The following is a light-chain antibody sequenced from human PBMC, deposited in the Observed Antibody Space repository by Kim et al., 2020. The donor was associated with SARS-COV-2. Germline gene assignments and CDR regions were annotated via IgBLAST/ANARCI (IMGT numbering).Light chain of an antibody. CDR2: DVS. Sequence: QSITIACTGTSSDIGGYNYVSWYQHHPGKAPKLMIYDVSKRPSGVSNRFSGSKSDNTASLTISGLQAEDEADYYCSSYTSSSTYVVFGGGTQLTVL. CDR3: SSYTSSSTYVV. V-gene: IGLV2-14*03. CDR1: SSDIGGYNY. J-gene: IGLJ2*01.